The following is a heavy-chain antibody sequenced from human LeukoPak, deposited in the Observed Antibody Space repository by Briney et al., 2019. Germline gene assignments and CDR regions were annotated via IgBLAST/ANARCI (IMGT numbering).Heavy chain of an antibody. CDR3: ARRWNYGRNYYIDV. J-gene: IGHJ6*03. V-gene: IGHV4-34*01. CDR2: INDSGRI. Sequence: SETLSLTCAVYGGSFSDYYWSWIRQPPGKGLEWIGEINDSGRINYNPSLMSRVTVSVDTSKNQFSLRLTSVTATDTAVYYCARRWNYGRNYYIDVWGNGATVSVSS. D-gene: IGHD1-7*01. CDR1: GGSFSDYY.